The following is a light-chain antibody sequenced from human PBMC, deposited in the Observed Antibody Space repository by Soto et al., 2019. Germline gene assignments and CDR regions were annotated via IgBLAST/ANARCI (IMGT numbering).Light chain of an antibody. Sequence: EIVLTQSPVTLSVSPGERATLSCRASQSVGNLLAWYQQRPGQAPRLLMYDVVNRATGIPARFSGSGSGTDFTLTISSLETEDSAVYYYQKSGSFGQGTKLDIK. CDR1: QSVGNL. V-gene: IGKV3-11*01. J-gene: IGKJ2*01. CDR3: QKSGS. CDR2: DVV.